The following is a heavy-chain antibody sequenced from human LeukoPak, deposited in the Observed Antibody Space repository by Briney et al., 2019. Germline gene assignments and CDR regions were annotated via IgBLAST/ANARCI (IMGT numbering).Heavy chain of an antibody. CDR1: GYRFNDYW. Sequence: GESLKISCKGSGYRFNDYWIGWVRQMPRKGLEWMGIIYPSDSDTRYTPSFQGQVTISLDKSISTAYLQWTSLKASDTAMYYCARVASKNGLDYWGQGTLVTVSS. CDR2: IYPSDSDT. D-gene: IGHD2-2*01. V-gene: IGHV5-51*01. J-gene: IGHJ4*02. CDR3: ARVASKNGLDY.